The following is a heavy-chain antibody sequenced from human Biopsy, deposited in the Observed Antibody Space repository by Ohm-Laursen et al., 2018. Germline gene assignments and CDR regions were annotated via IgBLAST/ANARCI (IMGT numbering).Heavy chain of an antibody. V-gene: IGHV4-31*03. Sequence: PSETLSLTCTVSSGSIRTGDYYWTWIRQHPGKGLEWIGSIYYSGNTKYNPSLQSRLSMSVDTSKNQFSLKLSSVTAADTAIYYCARDDDGRCLGDTFDLWGQGRMVTVSS. CDR1: SGSIRTGDYY. J-gene: IGHJ3*01. D-gene: IGHD1-26*01. CDR3: ARDDDGRCLGDTFDL. CDR2: IYYSGNT.